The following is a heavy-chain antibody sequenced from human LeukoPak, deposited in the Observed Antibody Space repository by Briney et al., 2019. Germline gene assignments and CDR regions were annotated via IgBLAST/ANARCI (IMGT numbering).Heavy chain of an antibody. J-gene: IGHJ5*02. D-gene: IGHD2-21*01. V-gene: IGHV4-34*01. CDR1: GVSVSDYY. CDR2: VSPGGYT. Sequence: PSETLSLTCAVSGVSVSDYYWSWIRQSPEKGLEWIGEVSPGGYTTYNPSLRSRVIISEDTSENQSSLNVTSVTAADTALYYCARIRCGRGQARCYNHWAQGSLVTVSS. CDR3: ARIRCGRGQARCYNH.